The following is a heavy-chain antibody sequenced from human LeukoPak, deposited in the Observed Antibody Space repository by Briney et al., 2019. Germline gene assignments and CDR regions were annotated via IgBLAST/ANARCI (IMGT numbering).Heavy chain of an antibody. CDR2: VYDSENT. Sequence: SETLSLTCTVSGXSMNGYYWTWIRQPPGKGLEWMGYVYDSENTNYNPSLKSRVTISIDTSKNHFSLRLTSVTAADTAVYYCARRRKIFYGGQTAGDAIDLWGQGTVITVSS. CDR1: GXSMNGYY. CDR3: ARRRKIFYGGQTAGDAIDL. D-gene: IGHD4-23*01. J-gene: IGHJ3*01. V-gene: IGHV4-59*08.